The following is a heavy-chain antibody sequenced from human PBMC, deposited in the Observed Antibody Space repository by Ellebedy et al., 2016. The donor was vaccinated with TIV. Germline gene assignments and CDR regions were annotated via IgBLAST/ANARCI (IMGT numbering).Heavy chain of an antibody. J-gene: IGHJ4*02. CDR3: ARVPSTYSSGWFTFDY. V-gene: IGHV3-53*01. D-gene: IGHD6-19*01. CDR2: FYRGDNT. CDR1: GFIVSSNY. Sequence: PGGSLRLSCAASGFIVSSNYMSWVRQAPGKGLEWVSVFYRGDNTYYADSVKGRFTISRDNSKNTLYLQMNSLRAEDTAVYYCARVPSTYSSGWFTFDYWGQGILVTVSS.